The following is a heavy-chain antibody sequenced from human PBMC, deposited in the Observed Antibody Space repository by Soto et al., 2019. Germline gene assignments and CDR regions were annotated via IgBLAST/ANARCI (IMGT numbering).Heavy chain of an antibody. D-gene: IGHD3-10*01. Sequence: QVQLQESGPGLVKPSETLSLTCTVSGDSVSSYKWSWIRQTPGEGLEWIGYIDNNGGTSYNPSLRSRVTMSVATSTKQFSLRLNSVTAADTAVYYGVRQGFGALHGLVDVWGQGTTVTVSS. CDR2: IDNNGGT. J-gene: IGHJ6*02. CDR3: VRQGFGALHGLVDV. V-gene: IGHV4-59*08. CDR1: GDSVSSYK.